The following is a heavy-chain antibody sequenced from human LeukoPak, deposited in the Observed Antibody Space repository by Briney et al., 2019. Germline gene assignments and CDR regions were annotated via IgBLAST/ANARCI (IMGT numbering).Heavy chain of an antibody. J-gene: IGHJ4*02. D-gene: IGHD2-15*01. CDR1: GFTFSSSG. Sequence: GGSLRLYCAASGFTFSSSGMSWVRQAPGKGLELLSAISDTGNTYHADSVKGRFTISRDSSKNTLFLQMNRLRPEDAAVYYCAKAPVTTCRGAFCYPFDYWGLGTLVTVSS. V-gene: IGHV3-23*01. CDR2: ISDTGNT. CDR3: AKAPVTTCRGAFCYPFDY.